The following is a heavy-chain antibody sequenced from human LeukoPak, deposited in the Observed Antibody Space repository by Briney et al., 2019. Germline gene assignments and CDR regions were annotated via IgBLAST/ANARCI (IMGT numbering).Heavy chain of an antibody. V-gene: IGHV3-30*18. CDR1: GFTFSSYG. CDR2: ISYDGSDK. CDR3: AKNAHYQGYSYGGIDY. Sequence: AGSLRLSCAASGFTFSSYGMHWVRQAPGKGLEWVAVISYDGSDKYSADSVKGRFTISRDNSKNTLYLQMNSLRAEDTAVYYCAKNAHYQGYSYGGIDYWGQGTLVTVSS. D-gene: IGHD5-18*01. J-gene: IGHJ4*02.